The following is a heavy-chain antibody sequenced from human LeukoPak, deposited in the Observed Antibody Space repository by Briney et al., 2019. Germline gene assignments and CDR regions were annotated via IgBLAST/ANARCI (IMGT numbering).Heavy chain of an antibody. Sequence: PSETLSLTCSVSVGSISNYYWSWFRQPPGKGLEWIGYIHYSGSTNYNPSLRSRVTISVDTSKNQFSLKLSSVTAADTAVYYCASRPHRPRRLGELSPPWSQGTLVTVSS. V-gene: IGHV4-59*12. D-gene: IGHD3-16*02. CDR2: IHYSGST. CDR3: ASRPHRPRRLGELSPP. J-gene: IGHJ5*02. CDR1: VGSISNYY.